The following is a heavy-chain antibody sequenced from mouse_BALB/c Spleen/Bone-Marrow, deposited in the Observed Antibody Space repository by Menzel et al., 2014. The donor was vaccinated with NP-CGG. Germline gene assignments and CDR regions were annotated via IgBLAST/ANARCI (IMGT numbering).Heavy chain of an antibody. CDR3: TSMRRRGFAY. Sequence: EVQGVESGGGLVQPGGSMKLSCVASGFTFSNYWMNWVRQSPEKGLEWVAEIRLKSNNYATHYAESVKGRFTISRDDSKSSVYPQMNNLRAEDTGIYYCTSMRRRGFAYWGQGTLVTVSA. D-gene: IGHD2-3*01. J-gene: IGHJ3*01. CDR2: IRLKSNNYAT. CDR1: GFTFSNYW. V-gene: IGHV6-6*02.